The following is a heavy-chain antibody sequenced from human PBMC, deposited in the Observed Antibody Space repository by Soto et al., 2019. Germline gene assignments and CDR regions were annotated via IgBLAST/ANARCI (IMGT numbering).Heavy chain of an antibody. V-gene: IGHV4-39*01. J-gene: IGHJ4*02. Sequence: SETLSLTCTVSGGSISSSSYYWGWIRQPPGKGLEWIGSIYYSGSTYYNPSLKSRVTISVDTSKNQFSLKLSSVTAADTAVYYCASPGISSGWYGREYYFDYWGQGTLVTVSS. CDR3: ASPGISSGWYGREYYFDY. D-gene: IGHD6-19*01. CDR2: IYYSGST. CDR1: GGSISSSSYY.